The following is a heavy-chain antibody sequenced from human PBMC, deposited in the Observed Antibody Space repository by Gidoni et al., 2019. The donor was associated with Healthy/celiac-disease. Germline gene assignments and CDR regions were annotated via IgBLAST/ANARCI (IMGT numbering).Heavy chain of an antibody. J-gene: IGHJ3*02. CDR3: ARDRLDWNSPGAFDI. V-gene: IGHV6-1*01. CDR1: GDSVPSNSDA. CDR2: TYDRSKGYN. D-gene: IGHD1-7*01. Sequence: QVQLQQSGPGLVKPSQTISLTCVSSGDSVPSNSDAWNWIRQSSSRGLAWLGRTYDRSKGYNDYAVSVNSRITINPDTSKNQFSLQVNSVTPEDTAVYYCARDRLDWNSPGAFDIWGQGTMVTVSS.